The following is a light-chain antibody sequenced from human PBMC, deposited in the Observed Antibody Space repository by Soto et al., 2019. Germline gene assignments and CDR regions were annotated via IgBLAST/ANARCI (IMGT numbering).Light chain of an antibody. CDR3: QQYYSFPRT. J-gene: IGKJ1*01. V-gene: IGKV1D-8*01. CDR1: QTVGSS. Sequence: MTQSPDILSVSPGERASLSCRASQTVGSSLAWYQQKPGKAPELLIYAASTLQSGVPSRFSGSGSGTDFTLTISCLQSEDFATYYCQQYYSFPRTFGQGTKV. CDR2: AAS.